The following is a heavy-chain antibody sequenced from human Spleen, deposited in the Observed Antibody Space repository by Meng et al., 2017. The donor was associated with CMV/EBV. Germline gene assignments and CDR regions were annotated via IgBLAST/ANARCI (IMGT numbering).Heavy chain of an antibody. V-gene: IGHV1-18*01. D-gene: IGHD3-3*01. Sequence: CKASGYTFTSYGITWVRQAPGQGLEWMGWISAYNGNTNYAQKLQGRVTMTTDSATSTAYVELRSLRSDDTAMYYCARVNTVFGAASAWGQGTLVTVSS. J-gene: IGHJ5*02. CDR3: ARVNTVFGAASA. CDR2: ISAYNGNT. CDR1: GYTFTSYG.